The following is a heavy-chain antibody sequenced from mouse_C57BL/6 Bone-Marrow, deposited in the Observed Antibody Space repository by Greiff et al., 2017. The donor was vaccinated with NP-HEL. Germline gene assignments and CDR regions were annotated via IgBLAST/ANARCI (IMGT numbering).Heavy chain of an antibody. CDR2: ISSGSSTI. D-gene: IGHD3-3*01. CDR3: ARGGWAWFAY. V-gene: IGHV5-17*01. CDR1: GFTFSDYG. J-gene: IGHJ3*01. Sequence: EVKLVESGGGLVKPGGSLKLSCAASGFTFSDYGMHWVRQAPEKGLEWVAYISSGSSTIYYADTVKGRFTISRDNAKNTLFLQMTSLRSEDTAMYYCARGGWAWFAYWGRGTRITVSA.